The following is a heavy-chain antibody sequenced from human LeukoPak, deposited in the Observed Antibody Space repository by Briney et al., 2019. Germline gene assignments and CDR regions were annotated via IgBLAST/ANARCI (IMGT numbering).Heavy chain of an antibody. V-gene: IGHV4-61*01. CDR3: AREGSRDGYNPFDY. J-gene: IGHJ4*02. D-gene: IGHD5-24*01. CDR2: IYYSGST. Sequence: SGTLSLTCTVSGGSVSSGSYYWSWIRQPPGKGLEWIGYIYYSGSTNYNPSLKSRVTISVDTSKNQFSLKLSSVTAADTAVYYCAREGSRDGYNPFDYWGQGTLVTVSS. CDR1: GGSVSSGSYY.